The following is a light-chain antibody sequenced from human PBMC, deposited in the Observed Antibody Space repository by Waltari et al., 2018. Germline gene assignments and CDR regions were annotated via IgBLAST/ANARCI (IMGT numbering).Light chain of an antibody. V-gene: IGKV3-20*01. CDR2: AAS. CDR1: QSVSRA. CDR3: QHYVNLPVT. J-gene: IGKJ1*01. Sequence: EIVLTPSPGTLSLFPGERATLSCRASQSVSRALAWYQQKPGQAPRLLIYAASTRATGVPDRFSGSGSGTDFSLTISRLDPEDFAVYYCQHYVNLPVTFGQGTRVEI.